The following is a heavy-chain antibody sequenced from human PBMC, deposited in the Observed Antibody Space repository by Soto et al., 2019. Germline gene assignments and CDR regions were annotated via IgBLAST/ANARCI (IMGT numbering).Heavy chain of an antibody. V-gene: IGHV3-73*02. D-gene: IGHD6-19*01. Sequence: EVQLVESGGGLVQPGGSLKLSCAASGFTFSGSAMHWVRQASGKGLEWVGRIRSKANSYATAYAASVKGRFTISRDDPKNTAYLQMNSLKTEDTAVYYCTRHPTSSGWRVFDYWGQGTMVTVSS. CDR1: GFTFSGSA. J-gene: IGHJ4*02. CDR2: IRSKANSYAT. CDR3: TRHPTSSGWRVFDY.